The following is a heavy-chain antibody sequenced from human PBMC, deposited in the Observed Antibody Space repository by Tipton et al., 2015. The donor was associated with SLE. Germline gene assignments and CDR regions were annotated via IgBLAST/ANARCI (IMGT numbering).Heavy chain of an antibody. Sequence: TLSLTCAVYGGSFSGYYWSWIRQPPGKGLEWIGEINHSGSTNYNPSLKSRVTISVDTSKNQFSLKLSSVTAADTAFYYCATGVGATTFDYWGQGTLVTVSS. J-gene: IGHJ4*02. CDR2: INHSGST. D-gene: IGHD1-26*01. CDR1: GGSFSGYY. V-gene: IGHV4-34*01. CDR3: ATGVGATTFDY.